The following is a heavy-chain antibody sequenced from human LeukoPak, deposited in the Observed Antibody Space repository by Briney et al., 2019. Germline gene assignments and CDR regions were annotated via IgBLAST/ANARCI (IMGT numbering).Heavy chain of an antibody. Sequence: GGSLRLSCTASGFSFSSYWMSWVRQAPGKGLEWVANINQDGSEKHYVDSLKGRFTISRDNPKNSLNLQMNSLRAEDTAVYYCAKGYAAYQPWGQGTLVTVSS. CDR1: GFSFSSYW. V-gene: IGHV3-7*01. CDR2: INQDGSEK. CDR3: AKGYAAYQP. D-gene: IGHD2-2*01. J-gene: IGHJ5*02.